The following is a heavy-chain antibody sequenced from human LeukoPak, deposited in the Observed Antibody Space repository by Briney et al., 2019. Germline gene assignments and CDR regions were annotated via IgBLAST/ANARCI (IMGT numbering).Heavy chain of an antibody. CDR2: IYYSGST. V-gene: IGHV4-59*01. D-gene: IGHD5-12*01. CDR1: GGSLSRYY. Sequence: SETLSLTCTLSGGSLSRYYWSWIREPPGKGLEWIGYIYYSGSTNYNPSLKSRVTISVDKSKNQFSLKLSSVTAADTAVYYCARASVWLRLEGYYFDYWGQGTLVTVSS. CDR3: ARASVWLRLEGYYFDY. J-gene: IGHJ4*02.